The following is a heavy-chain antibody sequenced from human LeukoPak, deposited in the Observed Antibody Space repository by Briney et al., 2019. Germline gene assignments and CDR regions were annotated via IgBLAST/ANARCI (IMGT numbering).Heavy chain of an antibody. D-gene: IGHD2-15*01. CDR1: GGSISSSSYY. CDR2: IYYSGST. Sequence: SETLSLTCTVSGGSISSSSYYWGWIRQPPGKGLEWIGYIYYSGSTNYNPSLKSRVTISVDTSKNQFSLKLSSVTAADTAVYYCARGRYHFDYWGQGTLVTVSS. J-gene: IGHJ4*02. CDR3: ARGRYHFDY. V-gene: IGHV4-61*05.